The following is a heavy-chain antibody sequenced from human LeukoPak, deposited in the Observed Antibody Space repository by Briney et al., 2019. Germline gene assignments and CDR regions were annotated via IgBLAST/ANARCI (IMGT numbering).Heavy chain of an antibody. J-gene: IGHJ4*02. CDR1: GYTFTSYY. V-gene: IGHV1-2*02. CDR3: AREISVAGTMIDY. CDR2: INPHSGGT. Sequence: GASVKVSCKASGYTFTSYYMHWVRQAPGQGLEWMGWINPHSGGTNYAQKFQGRVTMTRDTSISTAYMEMIRLTSDDTAIYFCAREISVAGTMIDYWGQGTLVTVSS. D-gene: IGHD6-19*01.